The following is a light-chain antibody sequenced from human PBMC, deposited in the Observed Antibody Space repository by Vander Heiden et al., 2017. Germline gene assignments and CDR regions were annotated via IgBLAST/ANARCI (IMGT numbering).Light chain of an antibody. CDR1: NLGDKY. CDR2: QDA. V-gene: IGLV3-1*01. CDR3: QAWDSSNVV. Sequence: SSELTQPPPVSVSPGQPASINCSGDNLGDKYACWYQQKAGQSPVVVIYQDAKRPSGIPERFSGSNSGSTATLTISGTQAMDEADYYCQAWDSSNVVFGGGTKLTVL. J-gene: IGLJ2*01.